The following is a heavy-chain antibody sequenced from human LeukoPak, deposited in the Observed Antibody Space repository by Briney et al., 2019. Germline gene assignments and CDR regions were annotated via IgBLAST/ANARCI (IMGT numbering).Heavy chain of an antibody. J-gene: IGHJ4*02. CDR2: IYPADSDA. V-gene: IGHV5-51*01. Sequence: GESLKISCKVSGFRFTIYWIGWVRQMPGKGLEWMGIIYPADSDARYSPSFQGQVTISADESIYTAYLQWNSLKASDTATYYCATRSVTASYTYFDYWGQGTLVTVSS. CDR3: ATRSVTASYTYFDY. CDR1: GFRFTIYW. D-gene: IGHD2-21*02.